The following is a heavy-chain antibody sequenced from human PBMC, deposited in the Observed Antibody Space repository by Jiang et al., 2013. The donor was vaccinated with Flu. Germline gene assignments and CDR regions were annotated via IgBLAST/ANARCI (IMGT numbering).Heavy chain of an antibody. J-gene: IGHJ4*01. CDR1: GFTFSDYY. D-gene: IGHD1-26*01. CDR2: IRRRDYGGST. V-gene: IGHV3-71*04. CDR3: SRVGATDFDS. Sequence: QLVESGGGLVKPGGSLRLSCAASGFTFSDYYMSWIRQAPGKGLEWVGFIRRRDYGGSTDYAAAVKDRFIISRDDSRNIAYLQMNSLRPEDTGVYFCSRVGATDFDSWGHGTLVT.